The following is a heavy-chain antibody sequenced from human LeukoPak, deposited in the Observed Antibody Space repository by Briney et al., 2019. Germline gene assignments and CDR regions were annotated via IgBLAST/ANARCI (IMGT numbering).Heavy chain of an antibody. CDR2: TSAYNGNT. CDR3: ARGFTYYYDSSGYPILGY. D-gene: IGHD3-22*01. V-gene: IGHV1-18*01. CDR1: GYSFTSYG. Sequence: ASVKVSCKASGYSFTSYGITWVRQAPGQGLEWMGWTSAYNGNTNYAQKLQDRVTMTTDTPTSTAYMELRSLRSDDAAVYYCARGFTYYYDSSGYPILGYWGQGTLVTVSS. J-gene: IGHJ4*02.